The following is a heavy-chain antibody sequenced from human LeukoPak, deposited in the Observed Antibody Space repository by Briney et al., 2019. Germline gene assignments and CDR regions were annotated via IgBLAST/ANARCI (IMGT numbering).Heavy chain of an antibody. J-gene: IGHJ4*02. CDR3: AMYYYGSGSYHRDY. Sequence: SETLSLTCAVYGGSFSGYYWSWIRQPPGKGLEWIGEINHSGSTNYNPSLKSRVTISVDTSKNQFSLKLSSVTAADTAAYYCAMYYYGSGSYHRDYWGQGTLVTVSS. CDR1: GGSFSGYY. V-gene: IGHV4-34*01. CDR2: INHSGST. D-gene: IGHD3-10*01.